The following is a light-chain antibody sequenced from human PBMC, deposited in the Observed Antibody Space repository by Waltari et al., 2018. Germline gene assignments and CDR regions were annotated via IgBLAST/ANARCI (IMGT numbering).Light chain of an antibody. CDR3: SSYAGSVV. J-gene: IGLJ3*02. V-gene: IGLV2-23*02. CDR1: SSDFGSYNF. Sequence: QSALTQPASVPGSRGQSITISCTGSSSDFGSYNFVSWYQHHPGKAPKLLIYGVNNRPSGVSNRFSGSKSGNTASLTISGLQAEDEADYYCSSYAGSVVFGGGTKLTVL. CDR2: GVN.